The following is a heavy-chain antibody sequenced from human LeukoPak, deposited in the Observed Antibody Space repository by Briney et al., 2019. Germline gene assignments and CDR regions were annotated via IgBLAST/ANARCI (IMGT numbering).Heavy chain of an antibody. CDR2: TMEKGVST. CDR1: GISLSNYA. J-gene: IGHJ4*02. Sequence: GALRLSCVVSGISLSNYAMTWVRQPPGRGLVWSSYTMEKGVSTTYADSVKGRFTISRDTSLNTLYLQMNNLRAEDTAVYFCAKRGVVIRGLLVIGYHQEAYHYDFWGQGVLVTVSS. V-gene: IGHV3-23*01. D-gene: IGHD3-10*01. CDR3: AKRGVVIRGLLVIGYHQEAYHYDF.